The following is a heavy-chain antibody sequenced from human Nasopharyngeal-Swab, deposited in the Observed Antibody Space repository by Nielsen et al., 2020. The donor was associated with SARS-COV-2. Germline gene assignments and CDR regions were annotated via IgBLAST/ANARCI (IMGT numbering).Heavy chain of an antibody. D-gene: IGHD4-17*01. V-gene: IGHV3-7*01. Sequence: GESLKISCAASGFTFSSYWMSWVRQAPGKGLEWVANIKQDGSEKYYVDSVKGRFTISRDNAKNSLYLQMNGLRVEDTAVYNCASNNYGGGYWGQGTLVTVSS. J-gene: IGHJ4*02. CDR2: IKQDGSEK. CDR1: GFTFSSYW. CDR3: ASNNYGGGY.